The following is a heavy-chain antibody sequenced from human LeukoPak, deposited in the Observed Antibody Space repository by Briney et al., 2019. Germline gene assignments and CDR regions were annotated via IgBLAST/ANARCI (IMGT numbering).Heavy chain of an antibody. V-gene: IGHV4-61*08. J-gene: IGHJ4*02. CDR2: IYHSGGT. Sequence: PSETLSLTCTVSGGSISSGGYYWSWIRQPPGKGLEWIGYIYHSGGTNYNPSLKSRVTISVDTSKNQFSLKLSSVTAADTAVYYCASQGRALDYWGQGTLVTVSS. CDR3: ASQGRALDY. CDR1: GGSISSGGYY.